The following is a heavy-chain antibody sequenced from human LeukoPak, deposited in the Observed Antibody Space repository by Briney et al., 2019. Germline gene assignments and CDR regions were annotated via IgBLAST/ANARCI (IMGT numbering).Heavy chain of an antibody. Sequence: GGSLRLSCAASGFTFSSYGMHWVRQAPGKGLEWVAVIWYDGSNKYYADSVKGRFTISRDNSKNTLYLQMNSLRAEDTAVYYCAKDGCTNGVCYVFDYWGQGTLVTVS. D-gene: IGHD2-8*01. CDR3: AKDGCTNGVCYVFDY. CDR2: IWYDGSNK. CDR1: GFTFSSYG. J-gene: IGHJ4*02. V-gene: IGHV3-33*06.